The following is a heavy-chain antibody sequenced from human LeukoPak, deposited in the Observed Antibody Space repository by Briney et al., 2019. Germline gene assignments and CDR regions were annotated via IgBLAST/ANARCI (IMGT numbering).Heavy chain of an antibody. J-gene: IGHJ6*03. CDR2: ISGVGGST. D-gene: IGHD2-2*01. Sequence: GGSLRLSCAVSGFTFDDYAMHWVRHAPGKGLGWVSFISGVGGSTYYADSVTGRFTISRDQSKNSLYLQMDSLRTEDTSLYYCAKGEIVGVPSGRYYYYMDVWGKGTTVTVSS. CDR1: GFTFDDYA. CDR3: AKGEIVGVPSGRYYYYMDV. V-gene: IGHV3-43*02.